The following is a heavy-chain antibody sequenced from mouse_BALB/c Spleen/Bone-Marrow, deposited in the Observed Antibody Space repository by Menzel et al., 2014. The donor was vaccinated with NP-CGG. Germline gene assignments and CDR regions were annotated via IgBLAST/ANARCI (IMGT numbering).Heavy chain of an antibody. J-gene: IGHJ3*01. V-gene: IGHV1-80*01. D-gene: IGHD2-4*01. Sequence: QVQLKQSGAELVRPGSSVKISCKASGYAFSSYWMNWVKQRPGQGLEWIGQIYPGDGDTNYNGKFKGKATLTADKSSSTAYVQLSSLTSEDSAVYFCAREAYEYDWFAYWGQGTLVTVSA. CDR1: GYAFSSYW. CDR2: IYPGDGDT. CDR3: AREAYEYDWFAY.